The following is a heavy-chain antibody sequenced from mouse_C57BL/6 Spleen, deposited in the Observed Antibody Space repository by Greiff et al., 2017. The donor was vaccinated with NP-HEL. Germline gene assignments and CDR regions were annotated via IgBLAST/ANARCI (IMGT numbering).Heavy chain of an antibody. CDR3: ARAGGTTVVATNAMDY. V-gene: IGHV1-19*01. CDR2: INPYNGGT. Sequence: EVQLQQSGPVLVKPGASVKMSCKASGYTFTDYYMNWVKQSHGKSLEWIGVINPYNGGTSYNQKFKGKATLTVDKSSSTAYMELNSLTSEDSAVYSCARAGGTTVVATNAMDYWGQGTSVTVSS. CDR1: GYTFTDYY. D-gene: IGHD1-1*01. J-gene: IGHJ4*01.